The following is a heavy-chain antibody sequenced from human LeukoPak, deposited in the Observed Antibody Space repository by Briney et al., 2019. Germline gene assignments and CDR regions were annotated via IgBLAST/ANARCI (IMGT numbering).Heavy chain of an antibody. V-gene: IGHV3-30-3*01. CDR3: ARDTDGYSYGLNYFDY. J-gene: IGHJ4*02. CDR2: ISYDGSNK. D-gene: IGHD5-18*01. Sequence: GGSLRLSCAASGFTFSSYAMHWVRQAPGKGLEWVAVISYDGSNKYYADSVKGRFTISRGNSKNTLYLQMNSLRAEDTAVYYCARDTDGYSYGLNYFDYWGQGALVTVSS. CDR1: GFTFSSYA.